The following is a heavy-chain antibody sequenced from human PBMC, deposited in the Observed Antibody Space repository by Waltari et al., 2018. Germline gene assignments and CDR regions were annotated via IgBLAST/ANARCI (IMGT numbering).Heavy chain of an antibody. Sequence: QVQLVQSGAEVKKPGSSVKVSCKASGGTFSSYAISWVRQAPGQGLEWMGGIIPIFGTANYEQKFQGRVTITADESTSTAYMELSSLRSEDTAVYYCARDKASRPTFGAFDCWGQGTLVTVSS. J-gene: IGHJ4*02. CDR3: ARDKASRPTFGAFDC. V-gene: IGHV1-69*12. CDR2: IIPIFGTA. CDR1: GGTFSSYA. D-gene: IGHD3-3*01.